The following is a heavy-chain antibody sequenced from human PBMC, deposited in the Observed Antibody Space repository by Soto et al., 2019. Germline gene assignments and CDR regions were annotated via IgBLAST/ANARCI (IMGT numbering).Heavy chain of an antibody. CDR3: ERGRPPCEYGLDV. CDR1: GGSVGYYY. J-gene: IGHJ6*02. CDR2: IFYSGST. Sequence: SVTLSLTCTVSGGSVGYYYWNWIRQSPGKGLEWIGYIFYSGSTHYNPSLNSRDPLSIDTSKHQFSLRLTSVTAPDKAVYFCERGRPPCEYGLDVCFQGRTVTDAS. V-gene: IGHV4-59*02.